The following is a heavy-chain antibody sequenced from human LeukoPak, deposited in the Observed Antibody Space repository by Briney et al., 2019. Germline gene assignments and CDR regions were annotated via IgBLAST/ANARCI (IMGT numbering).Heavy chain of an antibody. J-gene: IGHJ4*02. CDR1: RFTFSGYA. CDR3: AKARGYCSGGSCYSGFDY. CDR2: ITGSGDTT. D-gene: IGHD2-15*01. V-gene: IGHV3-23*01. Sequence: GGSLRLSCAASRFTFSGYAVSWVRQAPGKGLEWVSIITGSGDTTYYADSVKGRFTISRDNSKNTLYLQMNSLRAEDTAIYYCAKARGYCSGGSCYSGFDYWGQGTLVTVSS.